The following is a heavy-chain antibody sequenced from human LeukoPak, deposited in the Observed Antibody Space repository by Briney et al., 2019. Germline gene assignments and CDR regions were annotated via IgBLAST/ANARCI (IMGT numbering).Heavy chain of an antibody. CDR2: INPKSGGT. V-gene: IGHV1-2*02. CDR3: ARRSGWYWFDP. J-gene: IGHJ5*02. Sequence: ASVKVSCKASGYTFTGYYMHWVRQAPGQGLEWVGWINPKSGGTNYAQKFQGRVAMTSDTSITTVYMELSRLRSGDTAVYYCARRSGWYWFDPWGQGTLVTVSS. CDR1: GYTFTGYY. D-gene: IGHD6-19*01.